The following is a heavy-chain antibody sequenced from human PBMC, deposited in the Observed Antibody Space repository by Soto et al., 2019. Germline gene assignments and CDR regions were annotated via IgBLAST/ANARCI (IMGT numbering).Heavy chain of an antibody. J-gene: IGHJ3*02. Sequence: GGSLRLSCAASGFTYSTYTMHWVRQAPGKGLEWVAVISYDGNNKFYADSVKGRFTISRDSTKQTLYLQMNSLRAEDTAVYYCARDASFDWLSPDTFDIWGQGTMVTVSS. D-gene: IGHD3-9*01. CDR1: GFTYSTYT. CDR3: ARDASFDWLSPDTFDI. CDR2: ISYDGNNK. V-gene: IGHV3-30-3*01.